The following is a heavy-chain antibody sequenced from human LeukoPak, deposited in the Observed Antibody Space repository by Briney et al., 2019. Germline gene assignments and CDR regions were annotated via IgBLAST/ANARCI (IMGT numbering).Heavy chain of an antibody. V-gene: IGHV4-61*02. CDR2: IYTSGNT. Sequence: PSQTLSLTCTVSGGSISSGSYYWSWIRQPAGKGLEWIGRIYTSGNTNYNPCLRGRVTISVDTSKNQFSLKLSSVTAADTAVYYCARGFGVVIMEDAFDIWGQGTMVTVSS. D-gene: IGHD3-3*01. CDR3: ARGFGVVIMEDAFDI. J-gene: IGHJ3*02. CDR1: GGSISSGSYY.